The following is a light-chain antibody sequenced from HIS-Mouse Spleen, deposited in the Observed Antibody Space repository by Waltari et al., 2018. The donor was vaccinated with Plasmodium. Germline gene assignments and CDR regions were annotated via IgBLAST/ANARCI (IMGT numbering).Light chain of an antibody. CDR2: EDS. CDR3: YSTDSSGNHRV. J-gene: IGLJ3*02. CDR1: ALPKKY. Sequence: SYELTQLPSVSVSPGQTARITCSGDALPKKYAYWSQQKSGQAPVLVIYEDSKRPSGIPERFSGSSSGTMATLTISGAQVEDEADYYCYSTDSSGNHRVFGGGTKLTVL. V-gene: IGLV3-10*01.